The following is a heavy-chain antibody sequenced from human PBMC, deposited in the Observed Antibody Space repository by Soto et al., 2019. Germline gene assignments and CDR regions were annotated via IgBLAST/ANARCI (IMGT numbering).Heavy chain of an antibody. CDR3: ARDNSSGWANNWFDP. D-gene: IGHD6-19*01. V-gene: IGHV1-46*03. CDR2: INPSGGST. CDR1: GYTFTSYY. J-gene: IGHJ5*02. Sequence: GAAVKDSCKASGYTFTSYYMHWVRQAPGQGLEWMGIINPSGGSTSYAQKFQGRVTMTRDTSTSTVYMELSSLRSENTAVYYCARDNSSGWANNWFDPWGQGTLVTVSS.